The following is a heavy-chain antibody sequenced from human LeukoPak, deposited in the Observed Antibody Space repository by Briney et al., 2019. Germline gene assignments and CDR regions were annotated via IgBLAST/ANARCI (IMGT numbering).Heavy chain of an antibody. D-gene: IGHD1-26*01. V-gene: IGHV3-53*01. CDR3: ARIEWERLGRAFDI. Sequence: LRLSCAASGFTVSDNYMTWVRQAPGKGLEWVSSIYSAGATHYAESVKGRFTISRDNSKNTLYLQMNSLRAEDMAVYYCARIEWERLGRAFDIWGQGTMVTVSS. CDR2: IYSAGAT. CDR1: GFTVSDNY. J-gene: IGHJ3*02.